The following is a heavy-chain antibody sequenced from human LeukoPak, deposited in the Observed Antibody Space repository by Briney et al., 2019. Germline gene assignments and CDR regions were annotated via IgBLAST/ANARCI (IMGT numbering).Heavy chain of an antibody. J-gene: IGHJ4*02. CDR2: IYYSGST. Sequence: SQTLSLTCTVSGGSISSGGYYWSWIRQHPGKGLEWIGYIYYSGSTYYNPSLKSRVTISVDTSKNQFSLKPSSVTAADTAVYYCARVGGDRYSYGDGFDYWGQGTLVTVSS. CDR3: ARVGGDRYSYGDGFDY. CDR1: GGSISSGGYY. V-gene: IGHV4-31*03. D-gene: IGHD5-18*01.